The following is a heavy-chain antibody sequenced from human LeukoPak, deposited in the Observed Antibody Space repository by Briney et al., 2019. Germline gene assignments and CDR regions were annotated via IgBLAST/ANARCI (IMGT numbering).Heavy chain of an antibody. J-gene: IGHJ6*02. D-gene: IGHD2-2*02. CDR1: GGSISSYY. V-gene: IGHV4-4*07. CDR2: IYTSGST. CDR3: ARGPYCRSTSCYKYYYYGMDV. Sequence: SETLSLTCTVSGGSISSYYWSWIRQPAGKGLEWIGRIYTSGSTNYNPSLKSRVTMSVDTSKNQFSLKLSSVTAADTAVYYCARGPYCRSTSCYKYYYYGMDVWGQGTTVTVSS.